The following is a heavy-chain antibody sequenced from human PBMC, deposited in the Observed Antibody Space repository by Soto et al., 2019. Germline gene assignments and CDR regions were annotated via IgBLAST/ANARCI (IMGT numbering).Heavy chain of an antibody. J-gene: IGHJ6*02. D-gene: IGHD5-18*01. CDR2: IIPILGIA. CDR3: ARQKDTARGMDV. CDR1: GGTFSSYT. V-gene: IGHV1-69*02. Sequence: QVQLVQSGAEVKKPGSSVKVSCKASGGTFSSYTISWVRQAPGQGLEWMGRIIPILGIANYAQKFQGRVKITADKSTSTAYMELSSLRSEDTAVYYCARQKDTARGMDVWGQGTTVTVSS.